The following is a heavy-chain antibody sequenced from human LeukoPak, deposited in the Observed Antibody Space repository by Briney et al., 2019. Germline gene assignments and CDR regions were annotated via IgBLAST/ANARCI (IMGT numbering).Heavy chain of an antibody. CDR2: IWYDGSNK. D-gene: IGHD4-17*01. J-gene: IGHJ4*02. Sequence: GGSLRLSCAASGFTFSSYGMHWARQAPGKGLEWVAVIWYDGSNKYYADSVKGRFTISRDNSKNTLYLQMNSLRAEDTAVYYCARDVRGHGDYHFDYWGQGTLVTVSS. V-gene: IGHV3-33*01. CDR3: ARDVRGHGDYHFDY. CDR1: GFTFSSYG.